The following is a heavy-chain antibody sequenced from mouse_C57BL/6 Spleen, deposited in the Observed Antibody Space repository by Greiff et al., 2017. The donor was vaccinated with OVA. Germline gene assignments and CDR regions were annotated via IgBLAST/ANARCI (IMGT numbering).Heavy chain of an antibody. CDR3: AREDYYVSGAMDY. CDR1: GYTFTSYW. V-gene: IGHV1-52*01. D-gene: IGHD1-1*01. J-gene: IGHJ4*01. Sequence: VQLQQPGAELVRPGSSVKLSCKASGYTFTSYWMHWVKQRPIQGLEWIGNIDPSDSETHYNQKFKDKATLTVDKSSSTAYMQLSSLTSEDSAVYYCAREDYYVSGAMDYWGQGTSVTVSS. CDR2: IDPSDSET.